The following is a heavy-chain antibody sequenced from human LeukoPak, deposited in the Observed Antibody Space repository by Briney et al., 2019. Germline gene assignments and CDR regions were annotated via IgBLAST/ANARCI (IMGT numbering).Heavy chain of an antibody. D-gene: IGHD2-21*02. Sequence: KPSETLSLTCTVSGGSISSYYWSWIRQPAGKGLEWIGRIYTSGSTNYNPSLKSRVTISVDKSKNQFSLKLSSVTAADTAVYYCAREYCGGDCYSGLYNWFDAWGQGTLVTVSS. CDR1: GGSISSYY. CDR2: IYTSGST. V-gene: IGHV4-4*07. CDR3: AREYCGGDCYSGLYNWFDA. J-gene: IGHJ5*02.